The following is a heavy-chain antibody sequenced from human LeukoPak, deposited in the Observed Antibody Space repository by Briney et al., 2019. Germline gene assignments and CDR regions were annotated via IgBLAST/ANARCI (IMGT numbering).Heavy chain of an antibody. CDR2: INTGNGNT. CDR3: ARVPLSDASGHYYPH. J-gene: IGHJ1*01. CDR1: GYTFTNYG. V-gene: IGHV1-3*04. Sequence: AASVKIACKTSGYTFTNYGMHWVRQAPRQSPEWMGWINTGNGNTKSSQKFQDRVTLTRDTSASTAYMELNSLDSEDTAVYYCARVPLSDASGHYYPHWGQGTLVTVSS. D-gene: IGHD3-22*01.